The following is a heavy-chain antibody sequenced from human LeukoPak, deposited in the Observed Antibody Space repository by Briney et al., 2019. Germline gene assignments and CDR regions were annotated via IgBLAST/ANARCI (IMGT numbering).Heavy chain of an antibody. CDR1: GYTFTDYY. V-gene: IGHV1-2*02. CDR2: INPNSGGT. J-gene: IGHJ3*02. D-gene: IGHD1-26*01. Sequence: RASVKVSCKASGYTFTDYYMHWVRQAPGQGLEWMGWINPNSGGTNYAQKFQGRVTMTRDTSISTAYMELSRLRSDDTAVYYCAREVLVVRVGTTNAFDIWGQGTMVTVSS. CDR3: AREVLVVRVGTTNAFDI.